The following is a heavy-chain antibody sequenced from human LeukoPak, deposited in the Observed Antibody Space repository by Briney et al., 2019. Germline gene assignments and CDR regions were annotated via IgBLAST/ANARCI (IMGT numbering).Heavy chain of an antibody. CDR2: INHSGST. Sequence: SETLSPTCAVYGGSFSGYYWSWIRQPPGKGLEWIGEINHSGSTNYNPSLKSRVTISVDTSKNQFSLKLSSVTAADTAVYYCARGYSSSQHEGGDYWGQGTLVTVSS. CDR1: GGSFSGYY. J-gene: IGHJ4*02. V-gene: IGHV4-34*01. CDR3: ARGYSSSQHEGGDY. D-gene: IGHD6-13*01.